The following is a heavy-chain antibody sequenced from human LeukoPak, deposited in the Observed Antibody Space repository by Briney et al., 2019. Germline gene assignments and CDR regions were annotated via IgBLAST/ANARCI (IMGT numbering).Heavy chain of an antibody. J-gene: IGHJ3*02. CDR3: ATGYSGGRGAFDI. V-gene: IGHV5-51*01. CDR2: IYPGDSDI. CDR1: GYRFTSYW. D-gene: IGHD6-19*01. Sequence: GESLKISCKGPGYRFTSYWIGWVRQMPGKGLECMGLIYPGDSDIRYSPSFQGQVTISADKSVSTSFLQWSSLKASDTAMYYCATGYSGGRGAFDIWGQGTMVTVSS.